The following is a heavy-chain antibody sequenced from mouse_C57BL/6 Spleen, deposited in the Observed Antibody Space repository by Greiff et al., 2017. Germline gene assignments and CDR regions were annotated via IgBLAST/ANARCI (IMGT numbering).Heavy chain of an antibody. CDR2: LYPGTGGT. J-gene: IGHJ4*01. V-gene: IGHV1-15*01. Sequence: LVESGAELVRPGASVTLSCKASGYTFTDYEMHWVKQTPVHGLEWIGALYPGTGGTAYNQKFKGKAILTADTSSSTAYMELSSLTSEDAAVYYCTRSGYYGQGAMDYWGQGTSVTVSS. D-gene: IGHD1-1*02. CDR3: TRSGYYGQGAMDY. CDR1: GYTFTDYE.